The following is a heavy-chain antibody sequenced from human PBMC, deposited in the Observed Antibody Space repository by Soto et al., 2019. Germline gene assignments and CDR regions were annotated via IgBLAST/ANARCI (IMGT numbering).Heavy chain of an antibody. CDR2: SYYSGST. CDR3: ARDCALPIESGGSCYSGFDY. V-gene: IGHV4-31*03. D-gene: IGHD2-15*01. CDR1: GGSISSGGYY. J-gene: IGHJ4*02. Sequence: QVQLQESGPGLVKPSQTLSLTCTVSGGSISSGGYYWSWIRQHPGKGLEWIGYSYYSGSTYYNPALKSRVTISVDTSKNQFSLKLSSVTAADTAVYYCARDCALPIESGGSCYSGFDYWGQGTLVTVSS.